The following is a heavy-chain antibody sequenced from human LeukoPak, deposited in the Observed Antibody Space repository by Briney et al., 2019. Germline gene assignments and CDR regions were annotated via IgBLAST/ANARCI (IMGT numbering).Heavy chain of an antibody. Sequence: ASVKVSCKASGYTFTSYGISWVRQAPGQGLEWMGWISAYNGNTNYAQKLQGRVTMTTDTSTSTAYMELRSLRSDDTAVYYCARGIPAARASAYYYYYMDVWGKGTTVTVSS. CDR1: GYTFTSYG. J-gene: IGHJ6*03. D-gene: IGHD2-2*01. CDR3: ARGIPAARASAYYYYYMDV. V-gene: IGHV1-18*01. CDR2: ISAYNGNT.